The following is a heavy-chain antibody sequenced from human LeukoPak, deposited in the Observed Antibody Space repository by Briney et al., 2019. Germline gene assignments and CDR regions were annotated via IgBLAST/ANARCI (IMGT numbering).Heavy chain of an antibody. CDR1: GGSISSYY. D-gene: IGHD1-26*01. V-gene: IGHV4-4*07. Sequence: SETLPLTCTVSGGSISSYYWSWIRQPAGKGLEWIGRIYTSGSTNYNPSLKSRVTISVDTSKNQFSLKLSSVTAADTAVYYCARTVSGSYYGNWFDPWGQGTLVTVSS. J-gene: IGHJ5*02. CDR2: IYTSGST. CDR3: ARTVSGSYYGNWFDP.